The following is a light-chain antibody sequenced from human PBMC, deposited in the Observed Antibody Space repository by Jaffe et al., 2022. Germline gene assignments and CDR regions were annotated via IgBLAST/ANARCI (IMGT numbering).Light chain of an antibody. CDR2: GNN. J-gene: IGLJ3*02. CDR1: SSNIGAGYD. Sequence: QSVLTQPPSVSGAPGQRVTISCSGSSSNIGAGYDVHWYQQLPGTAPKLLIYGNNNRPSGVPDRFSGSKSGTSASLAITGLQAEDEADYYCQSYDNSLSSSVFGGGTTLTVL. V-gene: IGLV1-40*01. CDR3: QSYDNSLSSSV.